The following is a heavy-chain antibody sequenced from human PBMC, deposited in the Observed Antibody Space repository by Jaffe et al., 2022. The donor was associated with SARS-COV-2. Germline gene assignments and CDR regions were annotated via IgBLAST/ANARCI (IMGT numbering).Heavy chain of an antibody. CDR2: ISYDGSNK. CDR3: ARDRGGGDRSLDAFDI. V-gene: IGHV3-30-3*01. D-gene: IGHD2-21*02. CDR1: GFTFSSYA. Sequence: QVQLVESGGGVVQPGRSLRLSCAASGFTFSSYAMHWVRQAPGKGLEWVAVISYDGSNKYYADSVKGRFTISRDNSKNTLYLQMNSLRAEDTAVYYCARDRGGGDRSLDAFDIWGQGTMVTVSS. J-gene: IGHJ3*02.